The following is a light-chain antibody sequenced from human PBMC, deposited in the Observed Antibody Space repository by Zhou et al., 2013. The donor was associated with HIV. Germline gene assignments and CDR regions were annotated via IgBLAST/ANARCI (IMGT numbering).Light chain of an antibody. J-gene: IGKJ1*01. CDR2: GAS. CDR1: HTISANY. CDR3: QQYGSPSWT. V-gene: IGKV3-20*01. Sequence: DIVLTQSPGTLSLSPGEGATLSCRASHTISANYLAWYQQKPGQAPRLLVYGASTRATGIPDRFTGSGSGTDFTLTISRLESEDFALYYCQQYGSPSWTFGQGTRVEIK.